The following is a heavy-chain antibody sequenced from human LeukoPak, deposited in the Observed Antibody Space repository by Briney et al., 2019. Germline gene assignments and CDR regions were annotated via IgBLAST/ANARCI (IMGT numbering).Heavy chain of an antibody. V-gene: IGHV3-48*03. D-gene: IGHD5-12*01. J-gene: IGHJ4*02. CDR3: ARFRYSGYDYFDY. Sequence: PAGSLRLSCEASGFTFSSYEMNWVPQAPGKGLEWVSSISSSGSSINYTDSVKGRLTISRDNAKNSLYLQLNSLRAEDTAVYYCARFRYSGYDYFDYWGQGTLVTVSS. CDR2: ISSSGSSI. CDR1: GFTFSSYE.